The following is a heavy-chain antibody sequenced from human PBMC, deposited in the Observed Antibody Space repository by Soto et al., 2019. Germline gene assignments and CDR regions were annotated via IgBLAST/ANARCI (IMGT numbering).Heavy chain of an antibody. D-gene: IGHD4-17*01. CDR1: GGSISSYY. J-gene: IGHJ5*02. CDR3: ARTTVTTTQNWFDP. V-gene: IGHV4-59*08. Sequence: SETLSLTCTVSGGSISSYYWSWIRQPPGKGLEWIGYIYYSGSTNYNPSLKSRVTISVDTSKNQFSLKLSSVTAADTAVYYCARTTVTTTQNWFDPWGQGTLVTVSS. CDR2: IYYSGST.